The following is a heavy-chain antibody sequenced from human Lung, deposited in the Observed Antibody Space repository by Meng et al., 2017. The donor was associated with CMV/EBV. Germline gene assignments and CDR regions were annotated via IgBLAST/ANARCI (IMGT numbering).Heavy chain of an antibody. Sequence: GESXKISCAASGFTFSSYGMHWVRQAPGKGLEWVAVIRNDGSNKYYADSVKGRFTISRDNSKNTLYLQMNSLRAEDTAVYYCEKDAGSRGYYYGDAFDIWGQGTXVTV. D-gene: IGHD3-22*01. V-gene: IGHV3-30*02. CDR1: GFTFSSYG. J-gene: IGHJ3*02. CDR2: IRNDGSNK. CDR3: EKDAGSRGYYYGDAFDI.